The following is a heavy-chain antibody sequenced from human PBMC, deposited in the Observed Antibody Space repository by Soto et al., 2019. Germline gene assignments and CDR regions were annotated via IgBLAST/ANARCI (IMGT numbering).Heavy chain of an antibody. CDR2: INPSGGSA. V-gene: IGHV1-46*02. Sequence: ASVKVSCKASGYTFNSYFIHWVRQAPGQGLEWMCFINPSGGSASYAQRFQGRLTMSRDTSTSTVYMELSNLRSEDTAVYYCARFSAVVLLPGAKWIDPWGQGTLVTVSS. D-gene: IGHD2-2*01. J-gene: IGHJ5*02. CDR1: GYTFNSYF. CDR3: ARFSAVVLLPGAKWIDP.